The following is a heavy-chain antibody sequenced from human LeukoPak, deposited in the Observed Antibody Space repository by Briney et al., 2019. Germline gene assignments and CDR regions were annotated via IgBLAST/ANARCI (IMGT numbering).Heavy chain of an antibody. CDR2: IYYSGST. V-gene: IGHV4-61*01. CDR3: ATIGYFDY. D-gene: IGHD3-22*01. CDR1: GGSVSSGSYY. Sequence: ASETLSLTCAVSGGSVSSGSYYWSWIRQPPGKGLEWIGYIYYSGSTNYNPSLKSRVTISVDTSKNQFSLKLSSVTAADTAVYYCATIGYFDYWGQGTLVTVSS. J-gene: IGHJ4*02.